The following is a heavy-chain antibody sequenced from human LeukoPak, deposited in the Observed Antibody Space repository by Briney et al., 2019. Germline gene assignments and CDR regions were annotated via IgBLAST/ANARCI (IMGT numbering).Heavy chain of an antibody. CDR2: ISSSSSYI. D-gene: IGHD4-17*01. CDR3: ARAMTTVTSYYFDY. CDR1: GFTFSSYS. J-gene: IGHJ4*02. V-gene: IGHV3-21*01. Sequence: PGGSLRLSCAASGFTFSSYSMNWVRQAPGKGLDWVSSISSSSSYIYYADSVKGRFTISRDNAKNSLYLQMNSLRAEDTAVYYCARAMTTVTSYYFDYWGQGTLVTVSS.